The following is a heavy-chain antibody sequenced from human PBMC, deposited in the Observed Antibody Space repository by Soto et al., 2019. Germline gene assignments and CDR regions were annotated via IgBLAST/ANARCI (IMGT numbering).Heavy chain of an antibody. CDR3: ARDPDYGDYGYFDY. D-gene: IGHD4-17*01. Sequence: QVQLMESGGGVVQPGRSLRLSCAASGFTFSSYGMHWVRQAPGKGLEWVAVIWYDGSNKYYADSVKGRFTISRDNSKNTLYLQMNSLRAEDTAVYYCARDPDYGDYGYFDYWGQGTLVTVSS. CDR2: IWYDGSNK. V-gene: IGHV3-33*01. CDR1: GFTFSSYG. J-gene: IGHJ4*02.